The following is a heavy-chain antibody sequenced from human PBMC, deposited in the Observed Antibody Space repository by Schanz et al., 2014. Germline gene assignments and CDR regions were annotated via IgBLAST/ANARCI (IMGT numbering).Heavy chain of an antibody. CDR1: GFTFSIYA. J-gene: IGHJ3*02. D-gene: IGHD4-17*01. V-gene: IGHV3-33*08. Sequence: VQLLESGGGLVQPGGSLRLSCAASGFTFSIYAMHWVRQAPGKGLEWVAVIWYDGSNKYYADSVKGRFTISRDNSKNSLYLQMNTLRAEDTAVYYCARKMKLGVYGGKGHDSLDIWGQGTMVTVSS. CDR2: IWYDGSNK. CDR3: ARKMKLGVYGGKGHDSLDI.